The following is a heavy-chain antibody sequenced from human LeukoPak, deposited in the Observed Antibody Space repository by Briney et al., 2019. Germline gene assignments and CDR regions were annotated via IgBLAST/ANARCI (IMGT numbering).Heavy chain of an antibody. CDR2: ISYDGSKK. V-gene: IGHV3-30*03. CDR3: ARETPRRGETRDGYR. Sequence: GGSLRLSCAASGFTVSSNYMSWVRQAPGKGLEWVAVISYDGSKKYNADSVKGRFTISRDNPKNLLFLQINSLRVEDTAVYYCARETPRRGETRDGYRWGQGTVVTVSS. D-gene: IGHD5-24*01. CDR1: GFTVSSNY. J-gene: IGHJ4*02.